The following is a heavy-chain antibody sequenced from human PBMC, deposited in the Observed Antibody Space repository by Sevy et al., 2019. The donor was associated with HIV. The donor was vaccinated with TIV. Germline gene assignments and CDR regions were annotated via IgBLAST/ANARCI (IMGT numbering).Heavy chain of an antibody. V-gene: IGHV3-49*03. CDR3: TRDPGTYRSGI. J-gene: IGHJ3*02. CDR1: GFTFGDYA. CDR2: IRSKAYGGTT. D-gene: IGHD6-25*01. Sequence: GGSLRLSCTASGFTFGDYAMSWFRQAPGKGLEWVGFIRSKAYGGTTDYAASVKGRFSISKADSKSIAYLQMNSLKTEDTALYYCTRDPGTYRSGIWGQGTMVTVSS.